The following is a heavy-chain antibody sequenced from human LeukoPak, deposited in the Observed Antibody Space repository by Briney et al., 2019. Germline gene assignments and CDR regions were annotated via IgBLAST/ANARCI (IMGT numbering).Heavy chain of an antibody. D-gene: IGHD3-16*01. J-gene: IGHJ6*03. CDR1: GGSISSTGYY. CDR3: ARDCEFCDLLFYMNV. V-gene: IGHV4-61*09. Sequence: PSETLSLTCTVSGGSISSTGYYWTWIRQPAGKGLEWIRHIDNSGSTNCNPSLKSRVTISVDTSKNQFSLNLTSVTAADTAVYYCARDCEFCDLLFYMNVWGKGTTVTVSS. CDR2: IDNSGST.